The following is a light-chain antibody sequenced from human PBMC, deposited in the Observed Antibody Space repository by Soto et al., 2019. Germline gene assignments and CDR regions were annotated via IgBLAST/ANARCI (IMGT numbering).Light chain of an antibody. V-gene: IGLV1-44*01. CDR3: AAWDDSLNGYV. CDR2: SDN. CDR1: SSNIGSNT. J-gene: IGLJ1*01. Sequence: QPVLTQPPSASGTPGQRVTISCSGGSSNIGSNTVNWYQQLPGTAPKLLIYSDNQRPSGVPDRFSGSKSGTSASLAFSGLQSQDEADYYCAAWDDSLNGYVFGTGTKVTVL.